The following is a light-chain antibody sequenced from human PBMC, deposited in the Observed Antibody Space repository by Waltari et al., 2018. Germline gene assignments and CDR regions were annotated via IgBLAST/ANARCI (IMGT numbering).Light chain of an antibody. V-gene: IGKV1-39*01. J-gene: IGKJ4*01. CDR1: QSISSY. CDR2: DTS. CDR3: QQSYSSFS. Sequence: DIQMTQSPSSLSASVGDRVTITCRASQSISSYLSWYRRKPGKAPKLLIYDTSTLQSGVPSRFSGSGFGTDFTLTISSLQPEDFATYWCQQSYSSFSFGGGTKVEIK.